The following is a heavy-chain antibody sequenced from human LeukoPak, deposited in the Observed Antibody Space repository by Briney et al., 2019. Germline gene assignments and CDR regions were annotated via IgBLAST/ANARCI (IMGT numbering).Heavy chain of an antibody. D-gene: IGHD2-15*01. CDR1: GGSFSGYY. CDR3: ASGIVVVVAATQRVYYGMDV. V-gene: IGHV4-34*01. CDR2: INHSGST. Sequence: SETLTLTCAVYGGSFSGYYWSWIRQPPGKGLEWIGEINHSGSTNYNPSLKSRVTISVDTSKNQFSLELSSVTAADTAVYYCASGIVVVVAATQRVYYGMDVWGQGTTVTVSS. J-gene: IGHJ6*02.